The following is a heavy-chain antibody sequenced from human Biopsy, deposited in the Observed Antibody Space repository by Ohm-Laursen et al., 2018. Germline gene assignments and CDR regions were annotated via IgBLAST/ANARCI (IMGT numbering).Heavy chain of an antibody. CDR2: ISPKSGGT. CDR1: GYTVTELS. CDR3: ALQSVAQMKNFDY. J-gene: IGHJ4*02. V-gene: IGHV1-2*02. Sequence: SVKVSCKVSGYTVTELSIHWVRQAPGQGLEWMGWISPKSGGTNYAQKFQGNITMTKNTSMSTAYMEMSRLRSDDTAVYYCALQSVAQMKNFDYWGQGTLVTVSS. D-gene: IGHD6-19*01.